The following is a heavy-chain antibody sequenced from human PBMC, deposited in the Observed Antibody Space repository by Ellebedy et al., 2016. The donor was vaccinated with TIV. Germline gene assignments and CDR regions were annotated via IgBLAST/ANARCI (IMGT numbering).Heavy chain of an antibody. J-gene: IGHJ4*02. CDR1: GFTVSTKY. CDR3: ATTKILNDYGDYFAH. V-gene: IGHV3-53*01. Sequence: GESLKISCAASGFTVSTKYMSWVRLAPGTGLEWVSVIYTGGSTFYADSVEGRFTISRDNSKNTLYLQMNSLRAEDTAVYYCATTKILNDYGDYFAHWGQGTLVTVSS. CDR2: IYTGGST. D-gene: IGHD4-17*01.